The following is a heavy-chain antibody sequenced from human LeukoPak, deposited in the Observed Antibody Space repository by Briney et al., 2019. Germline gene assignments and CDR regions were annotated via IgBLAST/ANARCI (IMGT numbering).Heavy chain of an antibody. Sequence: GGSLRLSCVVSGFTFSSYAMSWVRQAPGKGLEWVSAISGSGGSTYYADSVKGRFTISRDNSKNTLYLQMNSLRAEDTAVYYCAKDMITFSQTFDYWGQGTLVTVSS. CDR1: GFTFSSYA. J-gene: IGHJ4*02. D-gene: IGHD1-14*01. CDR3: AKDMITFSQTFDY. CDR2: ISGSGGST. V-gene: IGHV3-23*01.